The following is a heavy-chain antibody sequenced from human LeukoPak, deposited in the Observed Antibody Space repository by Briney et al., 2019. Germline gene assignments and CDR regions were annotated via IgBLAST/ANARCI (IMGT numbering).Heavy chain of an antibody. CDR2: INHSGST. CDR3: ASRTMIVGTDAFDI. J-gene: IGHJ3*02. D-gene: IGHD3-22*01. V-gene: IGHV4-34*01. CDR1: GGCFSGYY. Sequence: SETLSLTCAVYGGCFSGYYWSWIRQPPGKGLECIGEINHSGSTNYNPSLKSRVTISVDTSKNQFSLKLSSVTAADTAVYYCASRTMIVGTDAFDIWGQGTMVTVSS.